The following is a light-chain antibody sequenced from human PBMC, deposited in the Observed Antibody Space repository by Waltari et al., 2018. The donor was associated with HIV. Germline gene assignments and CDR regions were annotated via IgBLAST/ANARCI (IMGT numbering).Light chain of an antibody. J-gene: IGKJ4*01. CDR2: WAS. CDR3: QQYYSTPLT. CDR1: QIVLSSSNNKNY. V-gene: IGKV4-1*01. Sequence: DIVMTQSPDSLAVSLGERATINCKSSQIVLSSSNNKNYLGWYQQKSGQPPKLLIYWASTRESGVPDRFSGSGSGTDFTLTISSLQAEDVAVYYCQQYYSTPLTFGGGTKVEIK.